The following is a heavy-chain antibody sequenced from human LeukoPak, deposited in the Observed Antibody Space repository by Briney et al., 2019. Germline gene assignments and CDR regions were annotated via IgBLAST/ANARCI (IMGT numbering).Heavy chain of an antibody. Sequence: GGSLKLSCAASGFTFSSYAMSWARQAPGKGLEWVSAISGSGGSTYYADSVKGRFTISRDNSKNTLYLQMNSLRAEDTAVYYCAKENPGITMVRGVPMYYFDYWGQGTLVTVSS. J-gene: IGHJ4*02. D-gene: IGHD3-10*01. V-gene: IGHV3-23*01. CDR2: ISGSGGST. CDR1: GFTFSSYA. CDR3: AKENPGITMVRGVPMYYFDY.